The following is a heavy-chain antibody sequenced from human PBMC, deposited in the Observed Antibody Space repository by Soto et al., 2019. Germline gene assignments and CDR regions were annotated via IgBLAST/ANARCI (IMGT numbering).Heavy chain of an antibody. D-gene: IGHD6-6*01. CDR3: TRGPLGFDP. Sequence: EVQVVESGGGLVQPGGSLRLSCAASGFTFSRYDMHWVRQATGRGLEWVSGIGTSGDTYYEGSVKGRFTISRENAKNSVYLQMNSLRAGDTAVYYCTRGPLGFDPWGQGTLVAVSS. V-gene: IGHV3-13*04. J-gene: IGHJ5*02. CDR1: GFTFSRYD. CDR2: IGTSGDT.